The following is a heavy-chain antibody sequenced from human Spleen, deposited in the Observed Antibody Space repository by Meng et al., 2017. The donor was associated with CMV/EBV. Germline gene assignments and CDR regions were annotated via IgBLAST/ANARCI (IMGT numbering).Heavy chain of an antibody. D-gene: IGHD1-26*01. Sequence: ASVKVSCKASGYRFTSYDINWLRQATGQGLEWMGWINPHNGDTKYVRKFQGRVTMTRDTSISTVYLELTRVRNDDTAVFYCLRLGKGVGIGYWGQGTLVTVSS. CDR2: INPHNGDT. CDR3: LRLGKGVGIGY. V-gene: IGHV1-2*02. J-gene: IGHJ4*02. CDR1: GYRFTSYD.